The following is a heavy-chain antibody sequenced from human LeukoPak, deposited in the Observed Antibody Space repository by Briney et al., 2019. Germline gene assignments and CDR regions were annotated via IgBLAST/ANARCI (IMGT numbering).Heavy chain of an antibody. CDR1: GYSFASYW. Sequence: GESLKISCKGAGYSFASYWIGWGRQVPGKGLEWMGIIYPGDSGTRYSPSFQGQVTISADKSTNPAYLQWSSLKASDTAMYYCAITSRSFDYWGQGTLVTVSS. V-gene: IGHV5-51*01. CDR2: IYPGDSGT. J-gene: IGHJ4*02. CDR3: AITSRSFDY. D-gene: IGHD2/OR15-2a*01.